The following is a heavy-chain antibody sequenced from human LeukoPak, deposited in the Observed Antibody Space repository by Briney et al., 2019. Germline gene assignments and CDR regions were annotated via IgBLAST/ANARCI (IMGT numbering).Heavy chain of an antibody. V-gene: IGHV3-74*01. CDR3: TRAITYFYGSVTYDWFDS. CDR2: IKSDGST. J-gene: IGHJ5*01. CDR1: GFTFSSYW. Sequence: PGGSLRLSCAASGFTFSSYWMHWVRQTPGKGLMWVARIKSDGSTIYADSVQGRFTISRDNAKNTVYLQMNSLRVDDTAIYYCTRAITYFYGSVTYDWFDSWGQGTLVTVSS. D-gene: IGHD3-10*01.